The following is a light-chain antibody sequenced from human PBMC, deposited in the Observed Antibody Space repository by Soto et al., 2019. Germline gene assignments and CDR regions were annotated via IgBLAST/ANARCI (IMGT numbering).Light chain of an antibody. V-gene: IGKV1-9*01. CDR3: QQVNDYPLT. Sequence: DIQLTQSPSFLSASVGDRVTITCRASQGIRSYLAWYQQKPGKAPKLLIYTASTLKSGVPSRFSGSGSGTEFTLTISSLQPEDFATYYCQQVNDYPLTFGGGTKVEIK. J-gene: IGKJ4*01. CDR2: TAS. CDR1: QGIRSY.